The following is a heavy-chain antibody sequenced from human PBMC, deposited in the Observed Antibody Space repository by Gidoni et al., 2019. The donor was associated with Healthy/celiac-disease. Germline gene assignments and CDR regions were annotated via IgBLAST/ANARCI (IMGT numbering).Heavy chain of an antibody. V-gene: IGHV3-66*01. Sequence: VQLLESGGGLVEPGGSRRLSCAASGFTASSNYMSWVRQALGKGLGWVSVIYSGGSTYYADSVKGRFTISRDNSKNTLYLQMNSLRAEDTAVYYCAREETYYYGSGSYAYYGMDVWGQGTTVTVSS. J-gene: IGHJ6*02. CDR3: AREETYYYGSGSYAYYGMDV. CDR2: IYSGGST. CDR1: GFTASSNY. D-gene: IGHD3-10*01.